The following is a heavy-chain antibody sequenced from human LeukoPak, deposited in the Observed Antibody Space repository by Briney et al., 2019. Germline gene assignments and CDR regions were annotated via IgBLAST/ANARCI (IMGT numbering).Heavy chain of an antibody. CDR3: ARDQKDAFDI. V-gene: IGHV3-48*01. CDR2: ISSSSTI. Sequence: QPGGSLRLSCAASGFTFSSYSMNWVRQAPGKGLGWVSYISSSSTIYYADSVKGRFTISRDNAKNSLYLQMNSLRAEDTAVYYCARDQKDAFDIWGQGTMVTVS. J-gene: IGHJ3*02. CDR1: GFTFSSYS.